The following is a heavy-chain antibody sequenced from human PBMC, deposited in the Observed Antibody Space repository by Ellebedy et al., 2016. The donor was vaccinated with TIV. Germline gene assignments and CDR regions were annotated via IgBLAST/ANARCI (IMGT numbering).Heavy chain of an antibody. J-gene: IGHJ4*02. Sequence: ASVKVSCXASGYTFSDYAIHWVRQAPGQGLEWMGWINPNSGGTNYAQKFQGRVTMTKDTSITTAYMELSSLRSDDAAVYYCARRASCGGDCRRGEVDNWGQGTLVTVSS. CDR1: GYTFSDYA. V-gene: IGHV1-2*02. D-gene: IGHD2-21*02. CDR2: INPNSGGT. CDR3: ARRASCGGDCRRGEVDN.